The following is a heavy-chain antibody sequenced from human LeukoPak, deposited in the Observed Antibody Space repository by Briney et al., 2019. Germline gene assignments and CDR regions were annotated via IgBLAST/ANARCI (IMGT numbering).Heavy chain of an antibody. CDR3: AREAVDYGSGSHDY. CDR1: GDSISDNY. J-gene: IGHJ4*02. Sequence: SETLSLTCIVSGDSISDNYWTWLRQPAGKGLEWIGRIYGGGRTTYNPSLKSRVTMSVDTSKNQFSLNLSSVTAADTAMYYCAREAVDYGSGSHDYWGQGILVTVSS. D-gene: IGHD3-10*01. V-gene: IGHV4-4*07. CDR2: IYGGGRT.